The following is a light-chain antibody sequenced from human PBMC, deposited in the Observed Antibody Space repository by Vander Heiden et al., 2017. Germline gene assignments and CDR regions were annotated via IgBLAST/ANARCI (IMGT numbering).Light chain of an antibody. Sequence: EIVMSQSPATLSVSPGERATLACRASQSGSSNLAWYQQKPGQAPSLLLYGASTRATGIPASFSGSGSGTEFTLTISSLQSEDFAVYYCQQYNNWPPWTFGQGTKVEIK. V-gene: IGKV3-15*01. CDR2: GAS. CDR3: QQYNNWPPWT. CDR1: QSGSSN. J-gene: IGKJ1*01.